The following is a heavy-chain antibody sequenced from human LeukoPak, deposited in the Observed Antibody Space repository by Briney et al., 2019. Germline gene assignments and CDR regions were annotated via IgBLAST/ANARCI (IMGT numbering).Heavy chain of an antibody. V-gene: IGHV1-69*01. CDR3: ARDGYYGSGSYPPVGY. CDR2: IIPIFGTA. CDR1: GGTFSSYS. J-gene: IGHJ4*02. D-gene: IGHD3-10*01. Sequence: SVKVSCKASGGTFSSYSISWVRQAPGQGLEWMGGIIPIFGTANYAQKFQGRVTITADESTSTAYMELSSLRSEDTAVYYCARDGYYGSGSYPPVGYWGQGTLVTVSS.